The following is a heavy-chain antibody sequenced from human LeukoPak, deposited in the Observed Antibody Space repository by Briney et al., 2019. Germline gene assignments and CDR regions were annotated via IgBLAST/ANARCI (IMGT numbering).Heavy chain of an antibody. CDR3: ARRSSSWYGLGNWFDL. CDR1: GGSISTYY. Sequence: PSETLSLTCTVSGGSISTYYWNWIRQPPGKGLEWIGYIYYSGSTNYNPSLKSRVTISVDKSKNQFSLKLSSVTAADTAVYYCARRSSSWYGLGNWFDLWGQGTLVTVSS. CDR2: IYYSGST. D-gene: IGHD6-13*01. V-gene: IGHV4-59*12. J-gene: IGHJ5*02.